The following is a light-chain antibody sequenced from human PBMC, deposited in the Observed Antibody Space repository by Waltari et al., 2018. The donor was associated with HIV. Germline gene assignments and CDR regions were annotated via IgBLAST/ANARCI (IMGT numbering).Light chain of an antibody. V-gene: IGLV1-51*01. Sequence: QSFYPHPPPLSPAPAPIATTSSSEICPIIAWPGFSWFQQFPGIAPKLLMYDTNRRASGIPDRFSGSKSDTSATLGITGLKIGDEADYYCGTWDSTLSVGVFGGGTRLTVL. CDR2: DTN. CDR3: GTWDSTLSVGV. J-gene: IGLJ3*02. CDR1: CPIIAWPG.